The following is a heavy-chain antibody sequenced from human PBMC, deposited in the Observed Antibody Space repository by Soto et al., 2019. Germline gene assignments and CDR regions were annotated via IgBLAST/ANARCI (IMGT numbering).Heavy chain of an antibody. V-gene: IGHV5-10-1*01. CDR3: ARATSAGGTYGTRNYNYYYGLDV. CDR1: GYSFTSYW. Sequence: GESLKISCKGSGYSFTSYWISWVRQMPGKGLEWMGRIDPSDSYTNYSPSFQGHVTISADKSISTAYLQWSSLKASDTAMYYCARATSAGGTYGTRNYNYYYGLDVWGQGTAVTVSS. J-gene: IGHJ6*02. CDR2: IDPSDSYT. D-gene: IGHD3-16*01.